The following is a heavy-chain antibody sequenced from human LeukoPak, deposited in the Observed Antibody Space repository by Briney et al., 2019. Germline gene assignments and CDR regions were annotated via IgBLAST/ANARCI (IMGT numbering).Heavy chain of an antibody. CDR1: GGSFSGYY. J-gene: IGHJ6*03. CDR2: INHSGST. D-gene: IGHD3-10*01. V-gene: IGHV4-34*01. CDR3: ATEGHYGSGSSQPHYYYHYMDV. Sequence: PSETLSLTCAVYGGSFSGYYWSWIRQPPGKGLEWIGEINHSGSTNYNPSLKSRVTISVDTSKNQFPLKLSSVTAADTAVYYCATEGHYGSGSSQPHYYYHYMDVWGKGTTVTISS.